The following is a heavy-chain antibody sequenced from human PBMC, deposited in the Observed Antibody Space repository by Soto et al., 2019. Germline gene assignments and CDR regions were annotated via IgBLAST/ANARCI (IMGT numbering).Heavy chain of an antibody. J-gene: IGHJ1*01. D-gene: IGHD3-22*01. Sequence: EVLLVESGGGLVEPGGSLRLSCAASGFTFSNAWMSWVRQAPGKGLEWVGRIKSQKDGGATDFAAPVKGRFAISRDDSKNTLYLQMNSLKTEDTAVYFCITDYYDATGYYGYFQYWGQGTLLTVSS. CDR3: ITDYYDATGYYGYFQY. V-gene: IGHV3-15*01. CDR2: IKSQKDGGAT. CDR1: GFTFSNAW.